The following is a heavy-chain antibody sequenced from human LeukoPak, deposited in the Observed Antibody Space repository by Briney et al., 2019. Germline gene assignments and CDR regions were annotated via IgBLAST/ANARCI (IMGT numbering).Heavy chain of an antibody. CDR3: ARAAYSSTWYSRYFDL. J-gene: IGHJ2*01. Sequence: GGSLRLSCAASGFTFSSYEMNWVRQATGKGLEWVSGIGTAGEIYYPGSVKGRFTISRENAKNSLYLQMNGLRAGDTAVYYCARAAYSSTWYSRYFDLWGRGTLVTVSS. CDR2: IGTAGEI. D-gene: IGHD6-13*01. V-gene: IGHV3-13*01. CDR1: GFTFSSYE.